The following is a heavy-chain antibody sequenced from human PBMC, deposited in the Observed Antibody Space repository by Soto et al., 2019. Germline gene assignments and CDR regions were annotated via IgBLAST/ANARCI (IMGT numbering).Heavy chain of an antibody. CDR3: ARDSTAARPRDDAFDI. Sequence: QVPLVQSGAEVKKPGASVKVSCKASGYTFTSYGITWVRQAPGQGLEWMGWISAYNGNTNYAQKLQGRVTMTTDTATSTAYMELRSLRSDDTAVYYCARDSTAARPRDDAFDIWGQGTMVTVSS. V-gene: IGHV1-18*01. CDR1: GYTFTSYG. D-gene: IGHD6-6*01. CDR2: ISAYNGNT. J-gene: IGHJ3*02.